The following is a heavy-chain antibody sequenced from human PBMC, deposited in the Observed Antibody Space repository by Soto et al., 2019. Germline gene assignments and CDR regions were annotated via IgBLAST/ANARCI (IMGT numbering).Heavy chain of an antibody. Sequence: QVQLVESGGGVVQPGRSLRLSCAASGFTFSSYGMHWVRQAPGKGLEWVAVISYNGNDKYHADSVKGRFTVSRDNSKNTRYLQMNSLRPEDTAVYHCAKDGDAAAAGYYFDYWGQGTLVTVSS. CDR3: AKDGDAAAAGYYFDY. J-gene: IGHJ4*02. V-gene: IGHV3-30*18. CDR2: ISYNGNDK. CDR1: GFTFSSYG. D-gene: IGHD6-13*01.